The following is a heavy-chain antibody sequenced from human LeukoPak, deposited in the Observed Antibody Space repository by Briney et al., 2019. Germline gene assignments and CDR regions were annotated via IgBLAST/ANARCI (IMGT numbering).Heavy chain of an antibody. CDR3: ARSPVGATGYFDY. J-gene: IGHJ4*02. CDR2: INPNSGGT. Sequence: ASVKVSCKASGYTFTGYYMHWVRQAPGQGLEWMGRINPNSGGTNYAQKFQGRVTMTRDTSISTAYMELSRLRSDDTAVYYCARSPVGATGYFDYWGQGTPVTVSS. V-gene: IGHV1-2*06. CDR1: GYTFTGYY. D-gene: IGHD1-26*01.